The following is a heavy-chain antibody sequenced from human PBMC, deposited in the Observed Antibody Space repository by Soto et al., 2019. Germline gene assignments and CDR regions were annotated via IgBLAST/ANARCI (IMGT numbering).Heavy chain of an antibody. V-gene: IGHV1-3*01. J-gene: IGHJ6*02. CDR3: ARXGSYDFWSSYYPYGMDV. CDR2: ISAGNGIT. Sequence: SSVKVSCKASGYTFNNYAMHWVLQAPGQRFEWMGWISAGNGITKYSQRFQGRVTVTRDTSASTGYMVLSSLTSEDTAVYYCARXGSYDFWSSYYPYGMDVWGQGTTVTVSS. D-gene: IGHD3-3*01. CDR1: GYTFNNYA.